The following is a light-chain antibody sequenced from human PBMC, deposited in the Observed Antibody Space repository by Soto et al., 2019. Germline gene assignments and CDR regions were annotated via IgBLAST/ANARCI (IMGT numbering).Light chain of an antibody. CDR2: GAS. Sequence: DTVLTQSPATVSLSPGESVTLSCRASETFCSGCLAWYQQKPGQSPRLLIYGASSRATGIPDRFSGSGSGTDFTLTISRLEPEDFAVYYCQHYGTTPWTFVPGTKVGIK. CDR1: ETFCSGC. CDR3: QHYGTTPWT. V-gene: IGKV3-20*01. J-gene: IGKJ1*01.